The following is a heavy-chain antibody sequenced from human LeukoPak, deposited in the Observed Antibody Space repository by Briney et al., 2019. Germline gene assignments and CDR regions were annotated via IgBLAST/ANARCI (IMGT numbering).Heavy chain of an antibody. CDR3: AKAVRSMVTGGGYFDS. Sequence: QSGGSLKLSCAASGFTFSSYAMSWVRQAPGKGLEWVSSLSGGGDSRYYADSVMGRFTISRDNSKNTLYLQMNSLRAEDTAVYYCAKAVRSMVTGGGYFDSWGQGTLVTVSS. CDR2: LSGGGDSR. CDR1: GFTFSSYA. J-gene: IGHJ4*02. D-gene: IGHD3-10*01. V-gene: IGHV3-23*01.